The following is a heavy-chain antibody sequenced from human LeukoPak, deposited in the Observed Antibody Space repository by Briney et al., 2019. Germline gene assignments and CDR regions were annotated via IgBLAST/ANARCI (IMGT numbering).Heavy chain of an antibody. D-gene: IGHD2-2*01. CDR3: ATQIVVVPAATSGYFDY. CDR2: ISGSGGST. Sequence: GGSLRLSCAASGFTFSTYWMHWVRQAPGKGLEWVSAISGSGGSTYYADSVKGRFTISRDNSKNTLYLQMNSLRAEDTAVYYCATQIVVVPAATSGYFDYWGQGTLVTVSS. V-gene: IGHV3-23*01. CDR1: GFTFSTYW. J-gene: IGHJ4*02.